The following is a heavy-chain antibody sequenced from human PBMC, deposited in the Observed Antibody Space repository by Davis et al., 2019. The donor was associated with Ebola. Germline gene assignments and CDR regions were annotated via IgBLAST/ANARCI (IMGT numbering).Heavy chain of an antibody. Sequence: SVNVSCKASGYTFTGYYMHWVRQAPGQGLEWMGWINPNSGGTNYAQKFQGRVTMTRDTSISTAYMELSRLRSDDTAVYYCARDRPAAIRSVNWFDPWGQGTLVTVSS. CDR1: GYTFTGYY. D-gene: IGHD2-2*02. CDR2: INPNSGGT. V-gene: IGHV1-2*02. J-gene: IGHJ5*02. CDR3: ARDRPAAIRSVNWFDP.